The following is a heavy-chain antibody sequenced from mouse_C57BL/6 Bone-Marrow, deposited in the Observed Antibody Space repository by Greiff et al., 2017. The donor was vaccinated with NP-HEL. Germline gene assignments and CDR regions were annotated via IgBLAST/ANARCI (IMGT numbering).Heavy chain of an antibody. Sequence: VQLQESGAELVKPGASVKISCKVSGYAFSSYWMNWVKQRPGKGLEWIGQIFPGDDDTNYNGKLKVKATLTADKSSSTAYMQLSSLTSEDSAVYFCARGAYWGQGTLVTVSA. V-gene: IGHV1-80*01. CDR2: IFPGDDDT. CDR3: ARGAY. CDR1: GYAFSSYW. J-gene: IGHJ3*01.